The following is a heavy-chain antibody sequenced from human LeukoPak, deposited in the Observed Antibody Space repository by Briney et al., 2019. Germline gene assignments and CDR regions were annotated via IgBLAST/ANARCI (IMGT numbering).Heavy chain of an antibody. Sequence: GGSLRLSCAASGFTFSSYAMSWVRQAPGKGLEWVSAISGSGGSTYYADSVKGRFTISRDNSKNTLYLQMNSLRAEDTAVYYCARGEINSSSWPPIDYWGQGTLVTVSS. CDR3: ARGEINSSSWPPIDY. V-gene: IGHV3-23*01. CDR1: GFTFSSYA. D-gene: IGHD6-13*01. CDR2: ISGSGGST. J-gene: IGHJ4*02.